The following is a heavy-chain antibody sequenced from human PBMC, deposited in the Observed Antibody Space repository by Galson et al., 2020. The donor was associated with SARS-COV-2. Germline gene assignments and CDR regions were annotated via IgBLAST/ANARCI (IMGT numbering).Heavy chain of an antibody. Sequence: ASVTVSCKASGYTFTSYHLHWVRQAPGQGLEWMGIINPREDITTYAQKFQGRVTVTRDTSTRTVYMELSSLKIEDTAVYYCAREVGDTVTTTFDYWGQGTLVTVSS. J-gene: IGHJ4*02. D-gene: IGHD4-17*01. CDR3: AREVGDTVTTTFDY. V-gene: IGHV1-46*01. CDR2: INPREDIT. CDR1: GYTFTSYH.